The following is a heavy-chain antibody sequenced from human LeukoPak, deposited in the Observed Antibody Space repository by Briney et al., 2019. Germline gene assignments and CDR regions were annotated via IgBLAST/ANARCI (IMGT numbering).Heavy chain of an antibody. V-gene: IGHV3-7*01. CDR1: GFTFSSYW. J-gene: IGHJ3*02. CDR3: AREYYYDSSGQYGDAFDI. CDR2: IKQDGSEK. D-gene: IGHD3-22*01. Sequence: GGSLRLSCAASGFTFSSYWMSWVRQAPGKGLEWVANIKQDGSEKYYVDSVKGRFTISRDNAKNSLYLQMNGLRAEDTAVYYCAREYYYDSSGQYGDAFDIWGQGTMVTVSS.